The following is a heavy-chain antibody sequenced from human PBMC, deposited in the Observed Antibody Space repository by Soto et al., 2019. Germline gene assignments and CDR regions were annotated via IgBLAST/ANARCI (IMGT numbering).Heavy chain of an antibody. Sequence: QVQLVESGGGVVQPGRSLRLSCAASGFTFSSYAMHWVRQAPGKGLEWVAVISYDGSNKYYADSVKGRFTISRDNSKNTLYLQMNSLRAEDTAVYYCARDNTHDDSSGYYLGFRWPYYYYGMDVWGQGTTVTVSS. D-gene: IGHD3-22*01. V-gene: IGHV3-30-3*01. J-gene: IGHJ6*02. CDR3: ARDNTHDDSSGYYLGFRWPYYYYGMDV. CDR2: ISYDGSNK. CDR1: GFTFSSYA.